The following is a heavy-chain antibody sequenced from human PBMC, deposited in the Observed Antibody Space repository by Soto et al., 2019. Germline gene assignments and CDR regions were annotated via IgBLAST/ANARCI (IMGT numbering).Heavy chain of an antibody. J-gene: IGHJ4*02. V-gene: IGHV3-48*02. CDR2: ISSSSSTI. CDR3: ANLEDTAMVFDY. CDR1: GFTFSSYS. Sequence: EVQLVESGGGLVQPGGSLRLSCAASGFTFSSYSMNWVRQAPGKGLEWVSYISSSSSTIYYTDSVKGRFTISRDNAKNSLYLQMNSLRDEDTAVYYCANLEDTAMVFDYWGQGTLVTVSS. D-gene: IGHD5-18*01.